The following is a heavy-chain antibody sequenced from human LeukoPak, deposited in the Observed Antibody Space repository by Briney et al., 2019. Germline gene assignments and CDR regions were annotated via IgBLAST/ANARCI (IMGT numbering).Heavy chain of an antibody. CDR2: INQDGSAK. D-gene: IGHD3-22*01. Sequence: GGSLRLSCVASGFTLSSYWMSWVRQAPGKGLEWVANINQDGSAKYYVDSVKGRFTISRDNSKNSLYLQMNSLRTEDTALYYCAKVLGYYDSSGYYQEGGFDYWGQGTLVTVSS. J-gene: IGHJ4*02. CDR1: GFTLSSYW. V-gene: IGHV3-7*05. CDR3: AKVLGYYDSSGYYQEGGFDY.